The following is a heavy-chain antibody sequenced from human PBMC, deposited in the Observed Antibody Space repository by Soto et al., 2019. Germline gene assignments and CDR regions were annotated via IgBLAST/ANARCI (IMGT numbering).Heavy chain of an antibody. V-gene: IGHV1-69*13. D-gene: IGHD4-17*01. CDR2: IITIFGTA. CDR3: ARESGDYSEYYYYYGMDV. Sequence: SVKVSCKASGGTFSSYAISWVRQAPGQGLEWMGGIITIFGTANYAQKFQGRVTITADESTSTAYMELSSLRSEDTAVYYCARESGDYSEYYYYYGMDVWGQGTTVTVSS. CDR1: GGTFSSYA. J-gene: IGHJ6*02.